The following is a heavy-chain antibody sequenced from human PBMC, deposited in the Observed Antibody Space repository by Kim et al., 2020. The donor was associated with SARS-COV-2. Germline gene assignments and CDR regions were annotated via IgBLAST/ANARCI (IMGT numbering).Heavy chain of an antibody. Sequence: GGSLRLSCAASGFTFSSYAMSWVRQAPGKGLEWVSAISGSGGSTYYADSVKGRFTISRDNSKNTLYLQMNSLRAEDTAVYYCAFPNWFGEFLRGMDVWGQGTTVTVSS. CDR2: ISGSGGST. V-gene: IGHV3-23*01. CDR1: GFTFSSYA. J-gene: IGHJ6*02. D-gene: IGHD3-10*01. CDR3: AFPNWFGEFLRGMDV.